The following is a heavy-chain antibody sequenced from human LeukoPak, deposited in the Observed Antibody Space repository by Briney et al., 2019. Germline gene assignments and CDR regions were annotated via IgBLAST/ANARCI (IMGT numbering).Heavy chain of an antibody. D-gene: IGHD6-25*01. CDR2: IYHSGST. V-gene: IGHV4-30-2*01. CDR3: ARARGAEAIDY. CDR1: GGSISSGGYY. J-gene: IGHJ4*01. Sequence: SQTLSLTCTVSGGSISSGGYYWSWIRQPPGKGLEWIGYIYHSGSTYYNPSLKSRVTISVDRSKNQFSLKLSSVTAADTAAYYCARARGAEAIDYWGHGILVTVSS.